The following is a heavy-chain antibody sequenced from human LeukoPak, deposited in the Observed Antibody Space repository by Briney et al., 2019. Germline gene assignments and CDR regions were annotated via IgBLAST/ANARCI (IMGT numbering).Heavy chain of an antibody. D-gene: IGHD3-3*01. CDR1: GFTFRSYA. CDR2: ISGSGDST. Sequence: GGSLRLSCAASGFTFRSYAMSWVRQAPGKGLEWVSVISGSGDSTYYADSVKGRFTISRDNSKNTLYLQMNSLRAEDTAVYYCARGGDFWSGYSRGYYMDVWGKGTTVTVSS. J-gene: IGHJ6*03. CDR3: ARGGDFWSGYSRGYYMDV. V-gene: IGHV3-23*01.